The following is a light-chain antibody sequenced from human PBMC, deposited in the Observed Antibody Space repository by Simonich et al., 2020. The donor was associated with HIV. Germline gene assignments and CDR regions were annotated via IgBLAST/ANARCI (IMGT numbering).Light chain of an antibody. Sequence: QTVVTQEPSLTVSTGGTVTLTCASNTGSVTMCFYPHWFQQKPGQAPRALIYSTNNKHSWTPARFSCSLLGGKAALTLSGVHPEDEADYYCLLYYGDSWVFGGRTKRTVL. CDR3: LLYYGDSWV. J-gene: IGLJ3*02. V-gene: IGLV7-43*01. CDR1: TGSVTMCFY. CDR2: STN.